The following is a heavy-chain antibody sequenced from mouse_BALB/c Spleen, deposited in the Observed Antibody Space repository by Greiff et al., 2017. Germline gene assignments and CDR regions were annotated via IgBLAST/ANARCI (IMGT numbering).Heavy chain of an antibody. D-gene: IGHD2-1*01. CDR2: ISSGGST. CDR1: GFTFSSYA. Sequence: DVMLVESGGGLVKPGGSLKLSCAASGFTFSSYAMSWVRQTPEKRLEWVASISSGGSTYYPDSVKGRFTISRDNARNILYLQMSSLRSEDTAMYYCARGRKMVWAWDYWGQGTSVTVSS. J-gene: IGHJ4*01. CDR3: ARGRKMVWAWDY. V-gene: IGHV5-6-5*01.